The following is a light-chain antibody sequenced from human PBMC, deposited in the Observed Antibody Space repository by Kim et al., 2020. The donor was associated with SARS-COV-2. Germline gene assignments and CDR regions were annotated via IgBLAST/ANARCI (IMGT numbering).Light chain of an antibody. CDR3: SSYTSSSWV. CDR1: SSGVGGYNY. CDR2: DVS. Sequence: PGQSINTTCTGTSSGVGGYNYVSWYQKHPGKAPKLMIYDVSKRPSGVANRFSGSKSGNTASLTISGLQAEDEADYYCSSYTSSSWVFGGGTQLTVL. J-gene: IGLJ3*02. V-gene: IGLV2-14*04.